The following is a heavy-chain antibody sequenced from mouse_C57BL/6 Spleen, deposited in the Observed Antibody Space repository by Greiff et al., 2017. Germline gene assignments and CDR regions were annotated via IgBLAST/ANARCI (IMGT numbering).Heavy chain of an antibody. CDR2: IRNKANGYTT. CDR3: ARYRAGAFDY. Sequence: EVMLVESGGGLVQPGGSLSLSCAASGFTFTDYYMSWVRQPPGKALEWLGFIRNKANGYTTEYSASVKGRFTISRYNSQSILYLQMNALRAEDSATYYCARYRAGAFDYWGQGTTLTVSS. CDR1: GFTFTDYY. D-gene: IGHD3-1*01. J-gene: IGHJ2*01. V-gene: IGHV7-3*01.